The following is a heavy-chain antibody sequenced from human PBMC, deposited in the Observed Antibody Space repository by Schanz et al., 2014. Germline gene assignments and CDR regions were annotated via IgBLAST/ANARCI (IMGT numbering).Heavy chain of an antibody. J-gene: IGHJ3*02. Sequence: EVQLVESGGGLVQPGGSLRLSCSASGFAFSNYAMHWVRQAPEKGLEYVAAITKDGRSAYYADSVKGRFTISRDNSKSTHYLQMSSLRVEDTAVYYWVKDAYSSSWWGGAFDIGGQGTMVTVSS. D-gene: IGHD6-13*01. CDR2: ITKDGRSA. V-gene: IGHV3-64D*06. CDR3: VKDAYSSSWWGGAFDI. CDR1: GFAFSNYA.